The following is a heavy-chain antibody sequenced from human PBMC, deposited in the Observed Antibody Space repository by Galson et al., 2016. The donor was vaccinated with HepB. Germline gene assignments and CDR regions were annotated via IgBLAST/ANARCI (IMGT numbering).Heavy chain of an antibody. J-gene: IGHJ4*02. V-gene: IGHV3-53*01. CDR3: ASSVRGSGSPPGGY. CDR2: IYSGGST. D-gene: IGHD3-10*01. CDR1: GFTVSSSY. Sequence: SLRLSCAASGFTVSSSYMSWVRQAPGKGLEWVSVIYSGGSTYYADSVKGRFTISRDNSKNTLHLQMNSLRAEDTAVYYCASSVRGSGSPPGGYWGQGILVTVSS.